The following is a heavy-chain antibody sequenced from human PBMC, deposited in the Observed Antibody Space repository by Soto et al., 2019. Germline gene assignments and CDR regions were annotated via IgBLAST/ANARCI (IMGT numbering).Heavy chain of an antibody. J-gene: IGHJ5*02. CDR1: GYSIISSGFY. CDR3: ARHSLALRKNNWFDH. V-gene: IGHV4-39*01. CDR2: IFYLGSS. Sequence: PXETLSLTCTVAGYSIISSGFYWGWVRQPPGKGLEWIGSIFYLGSSYYNPSLKSRVTMSVDTSKNQFSLRLRSVTAADTALYFCARHSLALRKNNWFDHWGHGIMVTVSS. D-gene: IGHD3-3*02.